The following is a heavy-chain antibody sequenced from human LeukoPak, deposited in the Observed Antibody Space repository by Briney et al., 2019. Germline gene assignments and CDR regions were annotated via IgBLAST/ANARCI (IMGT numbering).Heavy chain of an antibody. D-gene: IGHD3-3*01. CDR2: IKQDGSEK. CDR3: ARETGYDLWTRANWFDP. V-gene: IGHV3-7*01. J-gene: IGHJ5*02. CDR1: GFTFSSYW. Sequence: GGSLRLSCAASGFTFSSYWMSWVRQAPGKGLEWVAKIKQDGSEKYYVDSVKGRFTISRDNAKNSLYLQMNSLRAEDTAVYYCARETGYDLWTRANWFDPWGQGTLVTVSS.